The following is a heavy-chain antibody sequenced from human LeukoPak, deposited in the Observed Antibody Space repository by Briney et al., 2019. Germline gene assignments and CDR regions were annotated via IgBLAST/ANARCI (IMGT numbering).Heavy chain of an antibody. CDR2: IAGSSGYI. CDR3: ARDRGAYCGGDCYLGFDY. CDR1: GFTFSGYT. J-gene: IGHJ4*01. V-gene: IGHV3-21*01. D-gene: IGHD2-21*02. Sequence: GGSLRLSCAASGFTFSGYTMNWVRQAPGKGLEWVSSIAGSSGYISYADSVKGRFTISRDNAKKSLYLQMTSLTAEDTAVYYCARDRGAYCGGDCYLGFDYWGRGTLVTVSS.